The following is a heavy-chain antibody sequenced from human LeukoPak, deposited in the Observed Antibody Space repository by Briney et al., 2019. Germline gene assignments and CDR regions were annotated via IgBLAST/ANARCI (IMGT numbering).Heavy chain of an antibody. D-gene: IGHD5-18*01. J-gene: IGHJ4*02. CDR3: ARGLSGVTGYTYGRGIDY. Sequence: GGSLRLSCTASGFTFSSYCMSWVRQAPGKGLEWVANIKKDGSEKYYVDSVKGRFTISRDNAKTSLYLQMNSLRAEDTALYHCARGLSGVTGYTYGRGIDYWGQGTLVTVSS. CDR1: GFTFSSYC. CDR2: IKKDGSEK. V-gene: IGHV3-7*01.